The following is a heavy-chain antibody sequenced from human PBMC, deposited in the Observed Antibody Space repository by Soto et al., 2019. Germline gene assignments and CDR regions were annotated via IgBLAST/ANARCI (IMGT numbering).Heavy chain of an antibody. CDR3: GKSPPFLEWLRADY. Sequence: QVQLVESGGGVVQPGRSLRLSCAASGFTFSSYGMHWVRQAPGKGLEWVAVISYDGSNKYYADSVKGRFTISRDNSKNTLYLQMSSLRTEDTAVYYCGKSPPFLEWLRADYWGQGTLLTLSS. J-gene: IGHJ4*02. D-gene: IGHD3-3*02. CDR1: GFTFSSYG. CDR2: ISYDGSNK. V-gene: IGHV3-30*18.